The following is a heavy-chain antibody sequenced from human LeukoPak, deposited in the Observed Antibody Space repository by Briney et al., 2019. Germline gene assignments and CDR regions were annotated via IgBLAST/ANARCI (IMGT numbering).Heavy chain of an antibody. CDR1: GFTFSSYA. J-gene: IGHJ4*02. D-gene: IGHD1-26*01. CDR3: ARDFVADSGSYFDY. CDR2: ISYDGSNK. V-gene: IGHV3-30-3*01. Sequence: GGSLRLSCAASGFTFSSYAMHWVRQAPGKGLEWVAVISYDGSNKYYADSVKGRFTISRDNSKNTLYLQMNSLRAEDTAVYYCARDFVADSGSYFDYWGQGTLVTVSS.